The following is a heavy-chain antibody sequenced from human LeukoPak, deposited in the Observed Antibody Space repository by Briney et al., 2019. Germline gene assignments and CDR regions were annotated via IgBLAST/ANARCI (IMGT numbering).Heavy chain of an antibody. J-gene: IGHJ4*02. V-gene: IGHV1-8*01. CDR1: GYTFTSYD. CDR3: ARPRLTGAAAEH. CDR2: INTKNGHA. Sequence: GASVKVSCKTSGYTFTSYDINWVRQATGQGLEWMGWINTKNGHAGYAQKFQGRVTMTRDTSISTAYMEVSSLTSEDTAVYYCARPRLTGAAAEHWGQGTLVTVSS. D-gene: IGHD6-13*01.